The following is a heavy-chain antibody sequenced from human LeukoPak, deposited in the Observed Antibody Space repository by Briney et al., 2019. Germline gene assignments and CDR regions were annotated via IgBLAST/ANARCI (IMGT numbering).Heavy chain of an antibody. CDR2: ISPGGDIK. CDR1: GFTFNRYG. J-gene: IGHJ4*02. V-gene: IGHV3-23*01. CDR3: AQDGAWLRFDH. D-gene: IGHD5-12*01. Sequence: GGSLRLSCAASGFTFNRYGMNWVRQAPGKGLEWVSGISPGGDIKYYADSVKGRFVISRDNSKNTVYLQMNSLRVDDTARYYCAQDGAWLRFDHWGQGTLVTVSS.